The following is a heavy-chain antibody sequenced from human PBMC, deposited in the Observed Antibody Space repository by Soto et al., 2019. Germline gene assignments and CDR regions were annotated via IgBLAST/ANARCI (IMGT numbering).Heavy chain of an antibody. J-gene: IGHJ6*03. V-gene: IGHV3-9*01. CDR1: GFTFDDYA. CDR3: AKASYYYYMDV. CDR2: ISWNSGSI. Sequence: GXSLRLSCAASGFTFDDYAMHCVRQAPGKGLEWVSGISWNSGSIGYADSVKGRFTISRDNAKNSLYLQMNSLRAEDTALYYCAKASYYYYMDVWGKGTTVTVSS.